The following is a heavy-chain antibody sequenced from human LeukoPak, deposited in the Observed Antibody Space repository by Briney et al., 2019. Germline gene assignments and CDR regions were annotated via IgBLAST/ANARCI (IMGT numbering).Heavy chain of an antibody. CDR3: AKGNDAFDI. J-gene: IGHJ3*02. Sequence: GGSLRLSCAASGFTFSNYWMHWVRQAPGKGLVWVSFINPDGSTTNYADSVKGRFTISRDNAKNALYLQMNSLRPEDTAVYYCAKGNDAFDIWGQGTMVTVSS. V-gene: IGHV3-74*01. CDR1: GFTFSNYW. CDR2: INPDGSTT.